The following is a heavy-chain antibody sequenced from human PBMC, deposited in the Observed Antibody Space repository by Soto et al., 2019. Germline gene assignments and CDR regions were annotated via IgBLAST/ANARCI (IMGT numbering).Heavy chain of an antibody. CDR2: IYYSGST. CDR1: GGSISSYY. CDR3: ARESYYGSGATVVAY. J-gene: IGHJ4*02. D-gene: IGHD3-10*01. V-gene: IGHV4-59*01. Sequence: PSETLSLTCTVSGGSISSYYWSWIRQPPGKGLEWIGYIYYSGSTNYNPSLKSRVTISVDTSKNQFSLKLSSVTAADTAVYYCARESYYGSGATVVAYWGQGTLVTGSS.